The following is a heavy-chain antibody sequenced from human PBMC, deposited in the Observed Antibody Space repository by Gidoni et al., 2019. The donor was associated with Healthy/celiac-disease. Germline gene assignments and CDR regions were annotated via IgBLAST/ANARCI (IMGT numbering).Heavy chain of an antibody. CDR2: ISYDGSNK. D-gene: IGHD6-19*01. CDR3: ARDRDSSGYHGYYFDY. J-gene: IGHJ4*02. Sequence: QVQLVASGGGVVQPGRSLRPSCAASGFTFSSYAMHWVRQAPGKGLEWVAVISYDGSNKYYADSVKGRFTISRDNSKNTLYLQMNSLRAEDTAVYYCARDRDSSGYHGYYFDYWGQGTLVTVSS. CDR1: GFTFSSYA. V-gene: IGHV3-30-3*01.